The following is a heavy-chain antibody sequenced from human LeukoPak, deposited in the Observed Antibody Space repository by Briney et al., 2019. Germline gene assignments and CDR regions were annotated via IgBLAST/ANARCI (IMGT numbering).Heavy chain of an antibody. Sequence: PGGSLRLSCAASGFTFSSYEMNWVRQAPGKGLEWVSYICSSGSTIYCADSVKGGFTISRDNAKNSLYLQMNILRAEDTAVYYWATGGWLLSYWGQGALVTVSS. J-gene: IGHJ4*02. CDR1: GFTFSSYE. CDR3: ATGGWLLSY. V-gene: IGHV3-48*03. D-gene: IGHD3-9*01. CDR2: ICSSGSTI.